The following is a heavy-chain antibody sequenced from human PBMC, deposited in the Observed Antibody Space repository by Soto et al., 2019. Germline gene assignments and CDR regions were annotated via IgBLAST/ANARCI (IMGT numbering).Heavy chain of an antibody. D-gene: IGHD6-13*01. CDR3: ARFGAAAAHDDN. J-gene: IGHJ4*01. CDR1: GGYIRENH. Sequence: TLQTLSLTCDVSGGYIRENHGSWIRQAPGKGLEWVGYVHFSGSTTYNPSLAPRLNISFDMSKSQVYLQLTSVTAADTAVYYSARFGAAAAHDDNWGRGVLVTVSS. CDR2: VHFSGST. V-gene: IGHV4-59*01.